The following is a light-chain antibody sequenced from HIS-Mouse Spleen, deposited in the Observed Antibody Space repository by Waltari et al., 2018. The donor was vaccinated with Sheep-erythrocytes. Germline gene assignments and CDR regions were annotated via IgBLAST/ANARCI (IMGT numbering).Light chain of an antibody. Sequence: EIVLTQSPATLSLSPGERATLPCRASQSVSSYLAWYQQKPGQAPRLLIYDASNRATGIPARFSGSGSGTDFTLTISSLEPEDFAVYYCQQRSNWYTFGQGTKVEIK. J-gene: IGKJ2*01. V-gene: IGKV3-11*01. CDR2: DAS. CDR3: QQRSNWYT. CDR1: QSVSSY.